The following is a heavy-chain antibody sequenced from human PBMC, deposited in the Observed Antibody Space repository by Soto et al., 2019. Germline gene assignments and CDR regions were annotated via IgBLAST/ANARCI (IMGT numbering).Heavy chain of an antibody. D-gene: IGHD6-13*01. J-gene: IGHJ6*02. Sequence: GGSLRLSCAASGFTFSSYGMHWVRQAPGKGLEWVAVISYDGSNKYYADSVKGRFTISRDNSKNTLYLQMNSLRAEDTAVYYCAKVVRGDLSSSPFSSVAYYYGMDVWGQGTTVTVSS. CDR3: AKVVRGDLSSSPFSSVAYYYGMDV. CDR1: GFTFSSYG. V-gene: IGHV3-30*18. CDR2: ISYDGSNK.